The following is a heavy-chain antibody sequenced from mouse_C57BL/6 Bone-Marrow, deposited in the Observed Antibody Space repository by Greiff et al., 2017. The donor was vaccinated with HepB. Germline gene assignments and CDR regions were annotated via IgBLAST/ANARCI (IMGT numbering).Heavy chain of an antibody. CDR1: VFTFRSYA. CDR3: TRDLLWYPWFAY. D-gene: IGHD2-1*01. V-gene: IGHV5-9-1*02. CDR2: ISSGGDYI. J-gene: IGHJ3*01. Sequence: EVKLVESGEGLVKPGGSLKLSCAASVFTFRSYAMSWVRQTPEKRLEWVAYISSGGDYIYYADTVKGRFTISRDNARNTLYLQMSSLKSEDTAMYYCTRDLLWYPWFAYWGQGTLVTVSA.